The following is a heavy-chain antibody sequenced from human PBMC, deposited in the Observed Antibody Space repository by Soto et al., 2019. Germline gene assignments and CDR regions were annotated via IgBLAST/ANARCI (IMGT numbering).Heavy chain of an antibody. CDR2: SDPSYSYT. V-gene: IGHV5-10-1*01. CDR3: ARNHKLAQRLSAPDY. Sequence: GESLKISCEGSGYNFPYFWITWVRQMPGKGLEWMGTSDPSYSYTDYSPSFQGHVSLSADKSSSTAYLQWSSLKASDTAMYYCARNHKLAQRLSAPDYWGQGTPVTVSS. J-gene: IGHJ4*02. CDR1: GYNFPYFW. D-gene: IGHD1-1*01.